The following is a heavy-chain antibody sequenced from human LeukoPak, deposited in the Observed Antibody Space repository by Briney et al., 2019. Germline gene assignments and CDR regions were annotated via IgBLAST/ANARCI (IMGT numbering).Heavy chain of an antibody. D-gene: IGHD1-26*01. J-gene: IGHJ6*03. CDR3: AKASSGGYFSYYYYMDV. Sequence: GGPLRLSCAASGFTLSSYAMSWVRQARGKGVEWGSAISGSGGSRYYADSVKRRFTISRDNSKNTLYLQMNSLRAEDTAVYYCAKASSGGYFSYYYYMDVWGQGTTVIVSS. CDR1: GFTLSSYA. V-gene: IGHV3-23*01. CDR2: ISGSGGSR.